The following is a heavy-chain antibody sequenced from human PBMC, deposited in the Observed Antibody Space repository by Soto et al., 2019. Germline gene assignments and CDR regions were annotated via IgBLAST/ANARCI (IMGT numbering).Heavy chain of an antibody. CDR3: AREPHGGPTYYDFWSGYYFDY. Sequence: PGGSLRLSCAASGFTFSSYAMHWVRQAPGKGLEWVAVISYDGSNKYYADSVKGRFTISRDNSKNTLYLQMNSLRAEDTAVYYCAREPHGGPTYYDFWSGYYFDYWGQGTLVTVSS. D-gene: IGHD3-3*01. J-gene: IGHJ4*02. V-gene: IGHV3-30-3*01. CDR2: ISYDGSNK. CDR1: GFTFSSYA.